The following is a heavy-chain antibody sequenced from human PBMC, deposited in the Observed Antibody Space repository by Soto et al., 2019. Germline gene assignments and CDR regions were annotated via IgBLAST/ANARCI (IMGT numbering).Heavy chain of an antibody. D-gene: IGHD6-19*01. CDR2: ISYDGSNK. CDR3: ARDLVVVLAVAGMAY. CDR1: GFTFSSYA. Sequence: QVQLVESGGGVVQPGRSLRLSCAASGFTFSSYAMHWVRQAPGKGLEWVAVISYDGSNKYYADSVKGLFTISRDNSKNTLYLQMNSLRADDTAVYYCARDLVVVLAVAGMAYWGQGTLVTVSA. J-gene: IGHJ4*02. V-gene: IGHV3-30-3*01.